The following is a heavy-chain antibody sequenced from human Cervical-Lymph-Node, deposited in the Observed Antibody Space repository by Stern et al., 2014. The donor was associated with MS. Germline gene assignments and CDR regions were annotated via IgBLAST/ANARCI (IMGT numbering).Heavy chain of an antibody. J-gene: IGHJ3*02. D-gene: IGHD2-15*01. Sequence: ESGPTVMKPTQTLTLTCNFSGFSFSTSGVGLAWIRQPPGKTLEWLAVSYWDDVKRYNPSLKSRLTITKDTSENQVVLTMNNMDPVDTSTYFCAHQLSGSFDIWGPGTFVAVSS. CDR2: SYWDDVK. V-gene: IGHV2-5*02. CDR1: GFSFSTSGVG. CDR3: AHQLSGSFDI.